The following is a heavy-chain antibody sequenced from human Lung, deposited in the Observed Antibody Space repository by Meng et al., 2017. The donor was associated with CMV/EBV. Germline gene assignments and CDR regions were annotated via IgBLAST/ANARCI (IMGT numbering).Heavy chain of an antibody. V-gene: IGHV1-2*02. Sequence: ASVKVSCKASGFSFSDSFVHWMRQAPGQGLEWMGWINPGTKNRDTAEKFHDRVTLTGDTTTGTAHMELRSLTSDDTAGYYCARVVGFCSGASCILDAYDVXGQRXMVTVSS. CDR2: INPGTKNR. D-gene: IGHD2-15*01. CDR3: ARVVGFCSGASCILDAYDV. CDR1: GFSFSDSF. J-gene: IGHJ3*01.